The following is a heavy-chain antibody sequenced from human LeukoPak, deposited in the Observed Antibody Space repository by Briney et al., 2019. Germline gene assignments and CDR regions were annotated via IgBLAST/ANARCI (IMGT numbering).Heavy chain of an antibody. CDR1: GGTFSSYA. CDR2: IIPIFGTA. V-gene: IGHV1-69*05. CDR3: ARARYSSFVAFDI. J-gene: IGHJ3*02. Sequence: ASVKVSCKASGGTFSSYAISWVRQAPGQGLEWMGGIIPIFGTADYAQKFQGRVTITTDESTSTAYMELSSLRSEDTAVYYCARARYSSFVAFDIWGQGTMVTVSS. D-gene: IGHD6-19*01.